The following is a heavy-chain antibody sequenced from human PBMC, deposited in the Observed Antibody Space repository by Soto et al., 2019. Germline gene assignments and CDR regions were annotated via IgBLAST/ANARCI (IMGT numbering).Heavy chain of an antibody. V-gene: IGHV1-8*01. J-gene: IGHJ6*03. D-gene: IGHD2-8*01. CDR3: ARVYGYYYYYMDV. CDR1: GYSLTDNG. CDR2: ISPDSGKT. Sequence: QAYLEQSGAEVKKPGASVKVSCKASGYSLTDNGITWVRQASGQGLEYVGWISPDSGKTDYAQKFQGRVNMTRDTSINTVYMELSSLRSDDTAVYYCARVYGYYYYYMDVWGKGTTVTVSS.